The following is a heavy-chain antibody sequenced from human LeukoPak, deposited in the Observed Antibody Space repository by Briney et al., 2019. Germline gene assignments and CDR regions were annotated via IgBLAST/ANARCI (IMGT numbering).Heavy chain of an antibody. V-gene: IGHV4-4*07. CDR1: GGSISSYY. D-gene: IGHD6-6*01. CDR2: IYTSGGT. J-gene: IGHJ6*03. Sequence: SETLSLTCTVSGGSISSYYWSWIRQPPGKGLEWIGRIYTSGGTNYNPSLKSRVTMSVDTSKNQFSLKLSSVTAADTAVYYCAGYSSSSEYYYYYMDVWGKGTTVTVSS. CDR3: AGYSSSSEYYYYYMDV.